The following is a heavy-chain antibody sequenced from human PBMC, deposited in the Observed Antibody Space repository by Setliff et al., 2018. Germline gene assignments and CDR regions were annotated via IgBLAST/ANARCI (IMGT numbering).Heavy chain of an antibody. Sequence: GGSLRLSCAASGFTFSNHGMHWVRQAPGKGLEWVAFIRHDGNNKYYKDSVRGRFIISRDNSKNTVYLQMNSLRPEDTAVYFCAKELIEVLMTGLEFWGQGAMVTVSS. J-gene: IGHJ4*02. V-gene: IGHV3-30*02. CDR1: GFTFSNHG. CDR2: IRHDGNNK. D-gene: IGHD3-22*01. CDR3: AKELIEVLMTGLEF.